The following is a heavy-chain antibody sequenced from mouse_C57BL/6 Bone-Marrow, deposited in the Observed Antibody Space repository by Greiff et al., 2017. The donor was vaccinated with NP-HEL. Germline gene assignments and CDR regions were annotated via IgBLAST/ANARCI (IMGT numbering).Heavy chain of an antibody. CDR1: GFTFSSYG. D-gene: IGHD1-1*01. CDR2: ISSGGSYT. CDR3: ARRDYYGSSPGLAY. J-gene: IGHJ3*01. V-gene: IGHV5-6*02. Sequence: EVMLVESGGDSVKPGGSLKLSCAASGFTFSSYGMSWVRQTPDKRLEWVATISSGGSYTYYPDSVKGRFTISRDNAKNTLYLQMSSLKSEDTAMYYCARRDYYGSSPGLAYWGQGTLVTVSA.